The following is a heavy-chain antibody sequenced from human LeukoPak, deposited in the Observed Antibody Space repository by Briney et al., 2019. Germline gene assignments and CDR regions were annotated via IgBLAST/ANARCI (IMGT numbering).Heavy chain of an antibody. Sequence: GASVKVSCKASGYTFTGYYMHWVRQAPGQGIEWMGWIDAYNGNTNYAQKLQGRVTMTTDTSTSTAYMELRSLRSDDTAVYYCARVSDRLLWFGELTNWFDPWGQGTLVTVSS. CDR1: GYTFTGYY. CDR3: ARVSDRLLWFGELTNWFDP. J-gene: IGHJ5*02. D-gene: IGHD3-10*01. CDR2: IDAYNGNT. V-gene: IGHV1-18*04.